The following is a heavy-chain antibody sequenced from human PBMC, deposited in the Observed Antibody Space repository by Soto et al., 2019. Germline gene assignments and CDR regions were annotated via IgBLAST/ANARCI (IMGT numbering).Heavy chain of an antibody. D-gene: IGHD3-16*02. V-gene: IGHV4-59*01. CDR3: ARVMHLGELSCDI. CDR1: GGSISSYY. Sequence: SETLSLTCTVSGGSISSYYWSWIRQPPGKGLEWIGYIYYSGSTNYNPSLKSRVTISVDTSKNQFSLKLSSVTAADTAVYYCARVMHLGELSCDIWGQGTMVTVSS. J-gene: IGHJ3*02. CDR2: IYYSGST.